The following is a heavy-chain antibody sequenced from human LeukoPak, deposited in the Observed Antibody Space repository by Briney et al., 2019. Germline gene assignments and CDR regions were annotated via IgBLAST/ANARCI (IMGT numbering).Heavy chain of an antibody. V-gene: IGHV1-2*02. J-gene: IGHJ4*02. D-gene: IGHD6-19*01. CDR3: ARRYSSGWYYSDY. CDR1: GYTFTGYY. CDR2: INPDSGGT. Sequence: GASVTVSCKASGYTFTGYYMHWVRPAPGQGLEWMGWINPDSGGTNYAQKFQGRVTMTRDTSISTAYMELSRLTSDDTAKYYCARRYSSGWYYSDYWGQGTLVTVSS.